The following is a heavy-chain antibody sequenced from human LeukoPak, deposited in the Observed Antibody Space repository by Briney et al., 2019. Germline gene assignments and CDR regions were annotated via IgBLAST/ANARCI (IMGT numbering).Heavy chain of an antibody. D-gene: IGHD3-9*01. Sequence: PSETLSLTCAVSGGSISSSNWWSWVRQPPGKGLEWIGEIYHSGSTNYNPSLKSRVTISVDTSKNQFSLKLSSVTAADTAVYYCARVMDYDILTGYPTSPNFDYWGQGTLVTVSS. J-gene: IGHJ4*02. CDR2: IYHSGST. CDR3: ARVMDYDILTGYPTSPNFDY. V-gene: IGHV4-4*02. CDR1: GGSISSSNW.